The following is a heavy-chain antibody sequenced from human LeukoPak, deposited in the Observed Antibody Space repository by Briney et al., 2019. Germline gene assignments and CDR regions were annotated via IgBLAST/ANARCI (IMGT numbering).Heavy chain of an antibody. CDR2: ISGSGGST. D-gene: IGHD2-2*01. J-gene: IGHJ3*02. CDR1: GFTFSSYG. Sequence: PGGSLRLSCAASGFTFSSYGMHWVRQAPGKGLEWVSAISGSGGSTCYADSVKGRFTISRDNSKNTLYLQMNSLRAEDTAVYYCAKSMVDYCSSTNCFDAFDIWGQGTMVTVSS. V-gene: IGHV3-23*01. CDR3: AKSMVDYCSSTNCFDAFDI.